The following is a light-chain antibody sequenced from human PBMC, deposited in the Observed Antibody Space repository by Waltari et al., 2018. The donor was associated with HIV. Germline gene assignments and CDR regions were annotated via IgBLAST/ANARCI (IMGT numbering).Light chain of an antibody. V-gene: IGLV2-14*03. CDR3: SSYTSSSGRV. CDR2: DVS. J-gene: IGLJ1*01. Sequence: QSALTQPASVSGSPGQSITISCTGTSSDVGGYNYVSWYQQHPGKAPTLMIYDVSNRPSGVSNRFSGSKSGNTASLTISGLQAEDEADYYCSSYTSSSGRVFGTGTKVTVL. CDR1: SSDVGGYNY.